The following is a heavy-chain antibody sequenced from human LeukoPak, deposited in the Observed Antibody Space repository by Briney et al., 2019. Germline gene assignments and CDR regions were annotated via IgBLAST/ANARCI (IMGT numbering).Heavy chain of an antibody. D-gene: IGHD4-11*01. CDR1: GGTFSSYA. CDR3: ARPNDYSNYKRYYYYYMDV. V-gene: IGHV1-69*06. Sequence: SVKVSCKASGGTFSSYAISWVRQAPGQGLEWMGGIIPIFGTANYAQKFQGRVTITADKSTSTAYMELSSLRSEDTAVYYCARPNDYSNYKRYYYYYMDVWAKGPRSPSP. CDR2: IIPIFGTA. J-gene: IGHJ6*03.